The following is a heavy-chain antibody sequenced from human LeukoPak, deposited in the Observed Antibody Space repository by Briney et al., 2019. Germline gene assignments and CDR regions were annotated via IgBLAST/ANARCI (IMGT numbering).Heavy chain of an antibody. D-gene: IGHD3-3*01. CDR3: ARDSGITIFGVVIPNWFDP. V-gene: IGHV4-4*07. Sequence: SETLSLTCTVSGGSISSYYWSWIRQPAGKGLEWIGRIYTSGSTNYNPSLKSRVTMSVDTSKNQSSLKLSSVTAADTAVYYCARDSGITIFGVVIPNWFDPWGQGTLVTVSS. CDR2: IYTSGST. J-gene: IGHJ5*02. CDR1: GGSISSYY.